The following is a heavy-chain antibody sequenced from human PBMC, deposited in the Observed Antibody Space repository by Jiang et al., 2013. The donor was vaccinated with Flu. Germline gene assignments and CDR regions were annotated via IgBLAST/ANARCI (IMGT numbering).Heavy chain of an antibody. CDR2: INHSGST. Sequence: ELLKPSETLSLTCAVYGGSFSGYYWSWIRQPPGKGLEWIGEINHSGSTNYNPSLKSRVTISVDTSKNQFSLKLSSVTAADTAVYYCASLPPRYYYYYYYMDVWGKGPRSPSP. V-gene: IGHV4-34*01. D-gene: IGHD3-16*01. CDR3: ASLPPRYYYYYYYMDV. CDR1: GGSFSGYY. J-gene: IGHJ6*03.